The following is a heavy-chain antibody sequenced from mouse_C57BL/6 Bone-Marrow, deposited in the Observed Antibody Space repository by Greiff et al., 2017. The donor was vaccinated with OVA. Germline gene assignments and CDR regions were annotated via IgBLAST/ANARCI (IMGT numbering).Heavy chain of an antibody. CDR1: GYSFTSYY. Sequence: QVQLKQSGPELVKPGASVKISCKASGYSFTSYYIHWVKQRPGQGLEWIGWIYPGSGNTKYNEKFKGKATLTADTSSRTAYMQLSSLTSEDSAVYYCARFDYRYYFDYWGKGTTLTVSS. V-gene: IGHV1-66*01. CDR3: ARFDYRYYFDY. D-gene: IGHD2-4*01. J-gene: IGHJ2*01. CDR2: IYPGSGNT.